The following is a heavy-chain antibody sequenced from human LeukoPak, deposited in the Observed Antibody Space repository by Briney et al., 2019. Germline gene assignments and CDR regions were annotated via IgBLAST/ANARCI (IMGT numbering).Heavy chain of an antibody. V-gene: IGHV4-39*01. CDR3: ARNTAVALDP. CDR2: IYYSGST. D-gene: IGHD2-21*02. Sequence: PSETLSLTCTVSGGSISSSSYYWGWIRQPPGKGLEWIGSIYYSGSTYYNPSLKSRVTISVDTSKNQFSLKLSSVTAADTAVYYCARNTAVALDPWGQGTLVTVSS. CDR1: GGSISSSSYY. J-gene: IGHJ5*02.